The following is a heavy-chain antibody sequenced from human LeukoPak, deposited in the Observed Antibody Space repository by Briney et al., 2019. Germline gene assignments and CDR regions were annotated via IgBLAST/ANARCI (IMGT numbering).Heavy chain of an antibody. V-gene: IGHV4-31*03. CDR3: ARGDGYNWNYAFDY. J-gene: IGHJ4*02. D-gene: IGHD1-7*01. CDR2: IYYSGST. CDR1: GGSISSGGYY. Sequence: SETLSLTCTVSGGSISSGGYYWSWIRQHPGKGLEWIGYIYYSGSTYYNPSLKSRVTISVDTSKNQFSLKLSSVTAADTAVYYCARGDGYNWNYAFDYWGQGTLVTVSS.